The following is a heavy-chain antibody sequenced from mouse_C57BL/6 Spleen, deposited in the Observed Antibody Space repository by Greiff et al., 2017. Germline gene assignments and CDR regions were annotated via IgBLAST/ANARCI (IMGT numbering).Heavy chain of an antibody. J-gene: IGHJ1*03. D-gene: IGHD2-5*01. CDR1: GYTFTSYG. CDR2: IYHRSGNT. CDR3: ARGRAYYSNYDWYFDV. Sequence: QVQLQQSGAELARPGASVKLSCKASGYTFTSYGISWVKQRTGQGLEWIGEIYHRSGNTYYNEKFKGKATLTADKSSSTAYMELRSLTSEDSAVYFCARGRAYYSNYDWYFDVWGTGTTVTVSS. V-gene: IGHV1-81*01.